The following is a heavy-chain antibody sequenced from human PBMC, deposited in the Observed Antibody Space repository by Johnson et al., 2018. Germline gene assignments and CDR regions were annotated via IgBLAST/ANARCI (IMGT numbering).Heavy chain of an antibody. Sequence: VQLVQSGGGLVQPGKSLRLSCAASGFTFSSHDLHWVRQATGKGLEWVSRIGSVGEKSYSASVKGRFFISRENAENSLYLQMNSLRAGDTALYYWAREAPGAVAGLDSWGQGTLVTVSS. CDR1: GFTFSSHD. D-gene: IGHD6-19*01. V-gene: IGHV3-13*01. CDR3: AREAPGAVAGLDS. J-gene: IGHJ4*02. CDR2: IGSVGEK.